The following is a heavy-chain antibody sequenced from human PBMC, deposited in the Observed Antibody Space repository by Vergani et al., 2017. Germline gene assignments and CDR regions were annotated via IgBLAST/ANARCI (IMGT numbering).Heavy chain of an antibody. Sequence: EVQLVESGGGLVKPGGSLRLSCAASGFSFSSYSMNWVRQAPGKGLEWVASISGSSSYVFYRDSVEGRFTITRDNAKKSVYLQMNSLRAEDTAVYYCARDPRGYGGYPEDYYYGMDVWGQGTTVTVSS. J-gene: IGHJ6*02. D-gene: IGHD1-26*01. CDR1: GFSFSSYS. CDR3: ARDPRGYGGYPEDYYYGMDV. CDR2: ISGSSSYV. V-gene: IGHV3-21*02.